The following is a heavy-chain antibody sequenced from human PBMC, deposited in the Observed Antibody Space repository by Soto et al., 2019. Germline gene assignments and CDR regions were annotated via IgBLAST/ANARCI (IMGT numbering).Heavy chain of an antibody. V-gene: IGHV3-21*01. J-gene: IGHJ5*02. CDR2: ISSNSAYI. CDR3: TRDASRESSARGWFDP. D-gene: IGHD6-25*01. Sequence: GGSLSLSAAASGFTFRSFNMNWVRQAPGEGLEWVSTISSNSAYIYYTDALRGRFTISRDNAKNSLHLQMNSLRAEDTAVYYCTRDASRESSARGWFDPWGPGTLVTVSS. CDR1: GFTFRSFN.